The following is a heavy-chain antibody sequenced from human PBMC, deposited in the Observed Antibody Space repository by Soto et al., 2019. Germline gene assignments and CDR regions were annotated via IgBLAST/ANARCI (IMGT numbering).Heavy chain of an antibody. D-gene: IGHD6-13*01. CDR1: GFTFSEFL. CDR3: ARDVGYTAGQRLSDWFDP. J-gene: IGHJ5*02. Sequence: PGGSLRLSCTASGFTFSEFLMTWFRQAPGKGLEWVGFIRSKAYGGTTDYAASVKGRLTISRDDSKSIAYLQMNSLKTEDTAVYFCARDVGYTAGQRLSDWFDPWGQGTLVTVSS. V-gene: IGHV3-49*03. CDR2: IRSKAYGGTT.